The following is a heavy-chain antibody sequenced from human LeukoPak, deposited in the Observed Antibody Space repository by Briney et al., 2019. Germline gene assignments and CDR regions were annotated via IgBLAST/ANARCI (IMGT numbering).Heavy chain of an antibody. CDR1: GFDFSTHS. V-gene: IGHV3-48*01. D-gene: IGHD3-10*01. Sequence: GGSLRLSCAVSGFDFSTHSMNWVRQAPGKGLEWLAYISRSSSSIYYRDSVKGRFTISRDNSKNTLYLQMNSLRAEDTAVYYCARDILLWFGEGTDFDYWGQGTLVTVSS. CDR3: ARDILLWFGEGTDFDY. CDR2: ISRSSSSI. J-gene: IGHJ4*02.